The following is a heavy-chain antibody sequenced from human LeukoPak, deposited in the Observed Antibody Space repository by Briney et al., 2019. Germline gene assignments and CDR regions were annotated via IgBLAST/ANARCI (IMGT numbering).Heavy chain of an antibody. CDR2: TTGSGRSS. V-gene: IGHV3-23*01. CDR1: GFSFSNYG. Sequence: GGTLRLSCVASGFSFSNYGMSWVRQAPGKGLEWVAATTGSGRSSYYADSMKGRFTISRDNSKNTLYLQMNSLGAEDTALYYCAKDQSSERFLDYWGQGTLVTVSS. CDR3: AKDQSSERFLDY. D-gene: IGHD5-24*01. J-gene: IGHJ4*02.